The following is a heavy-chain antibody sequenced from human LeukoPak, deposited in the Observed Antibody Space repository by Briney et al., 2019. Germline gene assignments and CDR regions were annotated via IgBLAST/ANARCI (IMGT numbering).Heavy chain of an antibody. V-gene: IGHV3-20*04. CDR3: ARIELPRGLGAFDI. CDR2: INWNGGST. CDR1: GFTFDDHV. J-gene: IGHJ3*02. Sequence: GGSLRLSCAASGFTFDDHVMSWVRQAPGKGLEWVSGINWNGGSTGYADSVKGRFTISRDNAKNSLYLQMNSLRAEDTAVYYCARIELPRGLGAFDIWGQGTMVTVSS. D-gene: IGHD3-10*01.